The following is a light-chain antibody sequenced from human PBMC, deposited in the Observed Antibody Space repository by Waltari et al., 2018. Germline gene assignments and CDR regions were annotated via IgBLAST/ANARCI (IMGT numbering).Light chain of an antibody. V-gene: IGKV4-1*01. J-gene: IGKJ4*01. CDR2: WAS. CDR1: QSVLHTNNRNY. Sequence: DIVMTQSPDSLAVSLGERATIHCKSSQSVLHTNNRNYLAWYQQRPGQSPKLLFSWASDRASGVPDRFSGSGSGTDFTLTITSLQAEDVATYYCQQYYATPLTFGGGTKVVIK. CDR3: QQYYATPLT.